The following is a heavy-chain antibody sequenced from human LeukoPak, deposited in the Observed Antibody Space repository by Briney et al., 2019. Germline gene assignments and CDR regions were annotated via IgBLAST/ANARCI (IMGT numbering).Heavy chain of an antibody. CDR3: ARGRGGGYFDF. V-gene: IGHV1-2*02. Sequence: GASVKVSCKASGYTFTAYYIHWVRQAPGQGLEWMGWIDPNSGGTNFAQKFQGRVTMTRDTSISTAYMELSRLRSDDTAAYSCARGRGGGYFDFWGQETLVTVSS. D-gene: IGHD2-15*01. J-gene: IGHJ4*02. CDR2: IDPNSGGT. CDR1: GYTFTAYY.